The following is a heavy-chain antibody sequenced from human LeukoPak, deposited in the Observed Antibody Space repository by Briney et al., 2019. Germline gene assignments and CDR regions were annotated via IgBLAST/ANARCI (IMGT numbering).Heavy chain of an antibody. CDR3: ARGGYSYYYFDY. J-gene: IGHJ4*02. V-gene: IGHV4-4*07. CDR2: ISGSGVI. D-gene: IGHD5-18*01. Sequence: SETLSLTCTVSGGPITTYYLSWIRQSAGMGLEWIGRISGSGVITYNPSLKSRVILSLDTSNNHFSLKLISVTAADTAVYYCARGGYSYYYFDYWGQGTLVTVSS. CDR1: GGPITTYY.